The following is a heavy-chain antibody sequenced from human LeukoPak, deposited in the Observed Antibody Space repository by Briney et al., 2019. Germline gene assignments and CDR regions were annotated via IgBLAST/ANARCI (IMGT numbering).Heavy chain of an antibody. V-gene: IGHV1-2*04. CDR2: INPNSGGT. CDR3: ARDSPEVSPPPLGIDY. Sequence: ASVKVSCKASGYTFTGYYMHWVRQAPGQGLEWMGWINPNSGGTNYAQKFQGWVTMTRDTSISTAYMELSRLRSDDTAVYYCARDSPEVSPPPLGIDYWGQGILVTVSS. CDR1: GYTFTGYY. D-gene: IGHD7-27*01. J-gene: IGHJ4*02.